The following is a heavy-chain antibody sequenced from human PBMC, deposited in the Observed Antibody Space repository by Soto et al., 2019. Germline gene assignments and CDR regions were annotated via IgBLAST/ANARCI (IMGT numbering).Heavy chain of an antibody. D-gene: IGHD5-12*01. J-gene: IGHJ4*02. Sequence: ETLSLTCTVSGGSITSSSYYWGWIRQPPGKGLEWIGSIDYSGSTYYNPSLKSRVTKSVDTSKNQFSLKLSSVTAADTAVYYCARQGYSGHDPIDYWGQGALVTVSS. CDR1: GGSITSSSYY. CDR3: ARQGYSGHDPIDY. CDR2: IDYSGST. V-gene: IGHV4-39*01.